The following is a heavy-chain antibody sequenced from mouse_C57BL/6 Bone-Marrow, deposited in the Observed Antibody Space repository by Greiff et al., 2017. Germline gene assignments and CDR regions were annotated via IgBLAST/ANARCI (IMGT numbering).Heavy chain of an antibody. Sequence: QVQLQQSGAELVKPGASVKMSCKASGYTFTTYPIEWMKQNHGKSLEWIGNFHPYNDDTMYNEKFKGKATLTVEKSSSTVYLELSRLTSDDSAVYYCARGDGYDGEGYYFDYWGQGTTLTVSA. J-gene: IGHJ2*01. CDR3: ARGDGYDGEGYYFDY. D-gene: IGHD2-2*01. CDR1: GYTFTTYP. CDR2: FHPYNDDT. V-gene: IGHV1-47*01.